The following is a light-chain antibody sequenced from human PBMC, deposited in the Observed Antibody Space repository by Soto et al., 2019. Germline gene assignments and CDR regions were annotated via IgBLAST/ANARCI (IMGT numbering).Light chain of an antibody. J-gene: IGKJ5*01. V-gene: IGKV2-30*02. Sequence: DVVMTQSPLSLPVTLGQPASISCRSNQSLVHSDGIAYFSWFQQRPGRSSRRLIYKVSNRDSGVPARFSGSGSGTDFALKISRVEAEDVGVYYGMQGTHWPITFGQGTRLEIK. CDR3: MQGTHWPIT. CDR1: QSLVHSDGIAY. CDR2: KVS.